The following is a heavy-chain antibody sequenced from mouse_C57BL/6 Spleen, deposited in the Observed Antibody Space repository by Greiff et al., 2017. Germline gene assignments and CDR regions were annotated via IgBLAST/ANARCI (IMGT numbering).Heavy chain of an antibody. Sequence: EVQLVESGPGLVKPSQSLSLTCSVTGYSITSGYYWNWIRQFPGNKLEWMGYISYDGSNNYNPSLKNRISITRDPSKNQFFLKLNSVTTEDTATYYCARDYEAGFAYWGQGTLVTVSA. CDR3: ARDYEAGFAY. J-gene: IGHJ3*01. V-gene: IGHV3-6*01. CDR1: GYSITSGYY. CDR2: ISYDGSN. D-gene: IGHD2-12*01.